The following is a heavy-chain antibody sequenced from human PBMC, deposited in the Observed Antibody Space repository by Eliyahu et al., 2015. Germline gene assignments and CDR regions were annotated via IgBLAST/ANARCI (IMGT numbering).Heavy chain of an antibody. V-gene: IGHV3-21*01. Sequence: EVQLVESGGGLVKPGGSLRXSCAASGFTFSSYSMNWVRQAPGKGLEWVSSISSSSSYIYYADSVKGRFTISRDNAKNSLYLQMNSLRAEDTAVYYCARDSSVAAAGTGMGYWGQGTLVTVSS. CDR2: ISSSSSYI. CDR1: GFTFSSYS. J-gene: IGHJ4*02. CDR3: ARDSSVAAAGTGMGY. D-gene: IGHD6-13*01.